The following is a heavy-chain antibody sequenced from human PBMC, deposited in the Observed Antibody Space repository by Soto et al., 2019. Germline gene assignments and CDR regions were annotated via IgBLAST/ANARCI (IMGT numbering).Heavy chain of an antibody. CDR1: GYTFTSYY. V-gene: IGHV1-46*01. Sequence: RASVKVSCKASGYTFTSYYMHWVRQAPGQGLEWMGIINPSGGSTSYAQKFQGRVTMTRDTSTSTVYMELSSLRFEDTAVYYCARDRDYDSSGYPTTNWFDPWGQGTLVTVSS. D-gene: IGHD3-22*01. J-gene: IGHJ5*02. CDR2: INPSGGST. CDR3: ARDRDYDSSGYPTTNWFDP.